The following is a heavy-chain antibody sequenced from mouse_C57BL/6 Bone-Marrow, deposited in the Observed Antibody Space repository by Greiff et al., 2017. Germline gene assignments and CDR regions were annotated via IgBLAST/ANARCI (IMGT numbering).Heavy chain of an antibody. CDR2: IDPSDSYT. CDR1: GYTFTSYW. CDR3: AREGYYVYYYAMDY. D-gene: IGHD2-3*01. Sequence: QVQLQQPGAELVKPGASVKLSCKASGYTFTSYWMQWVKQRPGQGLEWLGEIDPSDSYTNYNQKFKGKATLTVDTSSSTAYMQLSSLTSEDSAVYYCAREGYYVYYYAMDYWGQGTSVTVAS. V-gene: IGHV1-50*01. J-gene: IGHJ4*01.